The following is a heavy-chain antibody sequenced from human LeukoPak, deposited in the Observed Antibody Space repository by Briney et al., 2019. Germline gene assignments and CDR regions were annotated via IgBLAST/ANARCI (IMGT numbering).Heavy chain of an antibody. V-gene: IGHV4-59*01. J-gene: IGHJ4*02. Sequence: SETLSLTCTVSGGSISSYYWSWIRQPPGKGLEWIGYIYYSGSTNYNPSLKSRVTISVDTSKNQFSLKLSSVTAADTAVYYCARDGPSVYFDYWGQGTLVTVSS. CDR3: ARDGPSVYFDY. CDR1: GGSISSYY. CDR2: IYYSGST.